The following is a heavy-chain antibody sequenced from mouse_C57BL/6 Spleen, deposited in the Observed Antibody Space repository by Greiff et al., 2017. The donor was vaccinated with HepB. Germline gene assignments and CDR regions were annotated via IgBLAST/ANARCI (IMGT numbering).Heavy chain of an antibody. CDR3: ARSGYYGSSYRSGYFDV. J-gene: IGHJ1*03. Sequence: QVQLKESGAELMKPGASVKLSCKATGYTFTGYWIEWVKQRPGHGLEWIGEILPGSGSTNYNEKFKGKATFTADTSSNTAYMQLSSLTTEDSAIYYCARSGYYGSSYRSGYFDVWGTGTTVTVSS. V-gene: IGHV1-9*01. CDR1: GYTFTGYW. CDR2: ILPGSGST. D-gene: IGHD1-1*01.